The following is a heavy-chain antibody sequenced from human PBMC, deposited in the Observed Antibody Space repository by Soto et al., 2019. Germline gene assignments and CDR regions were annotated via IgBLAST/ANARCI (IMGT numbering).Heavy chain of an antibody. J-gene: IGHJ4*02. D-gene: IGHD3-16*02. CDR2: INPNSGGT. V-gene: IGHV1-2*02. Sequence: SVKVSCKASGYTFTGYYMHWVRQAPGQGLEWMGWINPNSGGTNYAQKFQGRVTMTRDTSISTAYMELSRLRSDDTAVYYCAREYSWRGSYHGYWGQGNLVTVYS. CDR1: GYTFTGYY. CDR3: AREYSWRGSYHGY.